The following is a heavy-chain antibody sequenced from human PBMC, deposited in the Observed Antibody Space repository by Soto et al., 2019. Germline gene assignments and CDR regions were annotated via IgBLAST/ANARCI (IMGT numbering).Heavy chain of an antibody. J-gene: IGHJ4*02. Sequence: QVQLVESGGGLVKPGGSLRLSCAASGFTFSDYYMSWIRQAPGKGLEWVSNISSSSSYTNYADSVKGRFTISRDNAKNSLYLQMNSLRAEDTAVYYCARVGSSSWYQAYWGQGTLVTVSS. D-gene: IGHD6-13*01. CDR2: ISSSSSYT. CDR3: ARVGSSSWYQAY. V-gene: IGHV3-11*06. CDR1: GFTFSDYY.